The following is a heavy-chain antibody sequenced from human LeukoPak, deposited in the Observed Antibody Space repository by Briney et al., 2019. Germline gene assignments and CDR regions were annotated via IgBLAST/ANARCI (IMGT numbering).Heavy chain of an antibody. J-gene: IGHJ4*02. Sequence: PGGSLRLSCAASGFTFSSYGMHWVRQAPGKGLEWVAVIWYDGSNKYYADSVKGRFTISRDNSKNTLYLQMNSLRAEDTAVCYCARARDGYRTDYFDYWGQGTLVTVSS. D-gene: IGHD5-24*01. CDR2: IWYDGSNK. CDR3: ARARDGYRTDYFDY. V-gene: IGHV3-33*01. CDR1: GFTFSSYG.